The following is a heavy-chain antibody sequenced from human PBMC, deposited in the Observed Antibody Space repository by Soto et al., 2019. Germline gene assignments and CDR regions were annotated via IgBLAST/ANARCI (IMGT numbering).Heavy chain of an antibody. V-gene: IGHV3-7*03. D-gene: IGHD3-3*01. CDR3: ARVGRFRFLEWTENWFDP. Sequence: GGSLRLSCAASGFTFSSYWMSWVRQAPGKGLEWVANIKQDGSEKYYVDSVKGRFTISRDNAKNSLYLQMNSLRAEDTAVYYCARVGRFRFLEWTENWFDPWGEGTLVTVSS. J-gene: IGHJ5*02. CDR1: GFTFSSYW. CDR2: IKQDGSEK.